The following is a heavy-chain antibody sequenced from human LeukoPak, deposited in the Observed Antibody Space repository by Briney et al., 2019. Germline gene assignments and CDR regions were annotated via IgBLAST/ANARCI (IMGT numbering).Heavy chain of an antibody. D-gene: IGHD1-7*01. CDR2: VRGDGGET. J-gene: IGHJ4*02. CDR1: GFTFSGYW. CDR3: ARNFVGTSTSDFDS. V-gene: IGHV3-74*01. Sequence: GGSPRLSCAASGFTFSGYWMHWVRQAPGKGLVWVSRVRGDGGETNYEDSVKGRFTISRDNARNTLYLQMNSLRAEDTAIYYCARNFVGTSTSDFDSWGQGTLVTVSS.